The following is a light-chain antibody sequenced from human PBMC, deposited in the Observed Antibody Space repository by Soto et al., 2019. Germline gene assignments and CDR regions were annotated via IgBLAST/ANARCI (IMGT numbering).Light chain of an antibody. V-gene: IGKV3-15*01. CDR2: TVS. J-gene: IGKJ1*01. Sequence: EIVLTQSPATLSVSPGERVTLSCRASQSLSGNFAWYQQKPGQAPRLLIYTVSTRASDVPARFSGGGSGTEYTLTITSLQSEDFAVYYCQQYKTRPWTFGQGSKVDIK. CDR1: QSLSGN. CDR3: QQYKTRPWT.